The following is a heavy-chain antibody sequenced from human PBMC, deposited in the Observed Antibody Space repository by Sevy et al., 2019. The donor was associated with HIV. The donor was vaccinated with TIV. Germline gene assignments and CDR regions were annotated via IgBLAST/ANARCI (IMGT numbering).Heavy chain of an antibody. V-gene: IGHV3-20*04. CDR3: ARDQGRGAREYCRGGSCHWGAFDI. Sequence: GGSLRLSCAASGFTFDDYGMSWVRQAPGKGLEWVSGINWNGGSTNYADSVKGRFTISRDSAKNSLYLQMNSLRVEDTALYYCARDQGRGAREYCRGGSCHWGAFDIWGQGTMVTVSS. J-gene: IGHJ3*02. D-gene: IGHD2-15*01. CDR1: GFTFDDYG. CDR2: INWNGGST.